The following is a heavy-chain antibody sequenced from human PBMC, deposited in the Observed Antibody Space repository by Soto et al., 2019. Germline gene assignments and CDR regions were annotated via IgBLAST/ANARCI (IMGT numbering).Heavy chain of an antibody. V-gene: IGHV1-3*01. J-gene: IGHJ5*02. CDR2: INAGNGNT. Sequence: ASVKVSCKASGYTFTSYAMHWVRQAPGQRLEWMGWINAGNGNTKYSQKLQGRVTITRDTSASTAYMELSSLRSEDTAVYYCARGVAGPLHWFDPWGQGTLVTISS. CDR1: GYTFTSYA. D-gene: IGHD6-19*01. CDR3: ARGVAGPLHWFDP.